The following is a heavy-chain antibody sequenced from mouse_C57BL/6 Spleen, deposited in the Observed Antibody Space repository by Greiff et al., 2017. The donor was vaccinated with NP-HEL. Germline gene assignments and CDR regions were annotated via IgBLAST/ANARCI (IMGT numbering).Heavy chain of an antibody. CDR1: GYTFTSYW. V-gene: IGHV1-55*01. CDR3: AREKYDGSSWFAY. CDR2: IYPGSGST. Sequence: VQLQQSGAELVKPGASVKMSCKASGYTFTSYWITWVKQRPGQGLEWIGDIYPGSGSTNYNEKFKSKATLTVDTSSSTAYMQLSSLTSEESAVYYCAREKYDGSSWFAYWGQGTLVTVSA. D-gene: IGHD1-1*01. J-gene: IGHJ3*01.